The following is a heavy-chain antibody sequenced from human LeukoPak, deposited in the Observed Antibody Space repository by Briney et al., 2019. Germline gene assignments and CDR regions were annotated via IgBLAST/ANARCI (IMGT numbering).Heavy chain of an antibody. CDR2: IKSKTDGGTT. Sequence: PGGSLRLSCAASGFTFSSYAMSWVRQAPGKGLEWVGRIKSKTDGGTTDFAAPVKGRFTISRDDSKNTLYLQMNNLKTEDTAVYYCTTGDESSAYRYLDYWGQGTLVTVSS. D-gene: IGHD3-22*01. J-gene: IGHJ4*02. V-gene: IGHV3-15*01. CDR1: GFTFSSYA. CDR3: TTGDESSAYRYLDY.